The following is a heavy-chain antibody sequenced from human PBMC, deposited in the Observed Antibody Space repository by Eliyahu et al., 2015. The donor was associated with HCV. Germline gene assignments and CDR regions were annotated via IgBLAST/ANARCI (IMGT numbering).Heavy chain of an antibody. Sequence: QVQLVESGGGXVKPGXXLRLSCAASGFTFSDYYMNWVRQAPGKGLEWVSFXSSSGTIIHYADSVKGRFTISRDNAKNSLYLQMNSLRAEDTAVYYCARDSAAGFDYWGQGTLVTVSS. J-gene: IGHJ4*02. V-gene: IGHV3-11*01. D-gene: IGHD6-13*01. CDR3: ARDSAAGFDY. CDR2: XSSSGTII. CDR1: GFTFSDYY.